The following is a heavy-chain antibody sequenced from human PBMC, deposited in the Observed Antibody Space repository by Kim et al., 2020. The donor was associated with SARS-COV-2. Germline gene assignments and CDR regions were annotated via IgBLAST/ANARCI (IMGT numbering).Heavy chain of an antibody. J-gene: IGHJ3*02. V-gene: IGHV3-73*01. CDR3: TSVPGTTLAFWDVFDI. CDR2: IRSKANSYAT. Sequence: GGSLRLSCAASGFTFSGSAMHWFRQASGKGLEWVGRIRSKANSYATTYAASVKGRFTISRDDSKTTAYLQMNSLKTEDTAVYYCTSVPGTTLAFWDVFDIWGERTMVTVSS. CDR1: GFTFSGSA. D-gene: IGHD1-1*01.